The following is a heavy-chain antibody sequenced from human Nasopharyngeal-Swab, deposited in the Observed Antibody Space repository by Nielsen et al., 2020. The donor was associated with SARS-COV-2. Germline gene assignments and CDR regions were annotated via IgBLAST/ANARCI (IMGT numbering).Heavy chain of an antibody. CDR2: ISSSSSYI. CDR3: ASDSSPTGRPGMDV. D-gene: IGHD6-13*01. V-gene: IGHV3-21*01. CDR1: GFTFSSYS. Sequence: GESLKISCAASGFTFSSYSMNWVRQAPGKGLEWVSSISSSSSYIYYADSVKGRFTISRDNAKNSLYLQMNSLRAEDTAVYYCASDSSPTGRPGMDVWGQGTTVTVSS. J-gene: IGHJ6*02.